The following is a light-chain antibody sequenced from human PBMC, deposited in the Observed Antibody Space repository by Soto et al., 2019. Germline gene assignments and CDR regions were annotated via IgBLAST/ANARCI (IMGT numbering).Light chain of an antibody. J-gene: IGKJ4*01. CDR1: QSISNM. Sequence: IVMTQSPATLSVSPGERVTLSCRASQSISNMLAWYQQRPGQAPRLLIYDTSNRATGIPARFSGSGSGTEFTLTISSLQSEDFAVYYCQQYKNWPPLTFGGGTKVEIK. CDR2: DTS. V-gene: IGKV3-15*01. CDR3: QQYKNWPPLT.